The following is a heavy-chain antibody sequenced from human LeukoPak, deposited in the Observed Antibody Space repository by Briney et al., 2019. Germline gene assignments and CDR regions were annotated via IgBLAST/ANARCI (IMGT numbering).Heavy chain of an antibody. D-gene: IGHD4-17*01. CDR1: GGSISSYY. V-gene: IGHV4-59*08. CDR3: AGYYGDYSYFDY. Sequence: NASETLSLTCTVSGGSISSYYWSWIRQPPGKGLEWIGYIYYSGSTNYNPSLKSRVTISVDTSKNQFSLKLSSVTAADTAVYYCAGYYGDYSYFDYWGQGTLVTVSS. CDR2: IYYSGST. J-gene: IGHJ4*02.